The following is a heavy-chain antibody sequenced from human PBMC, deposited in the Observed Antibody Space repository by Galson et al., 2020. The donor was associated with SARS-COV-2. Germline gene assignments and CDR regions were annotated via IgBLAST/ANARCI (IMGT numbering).Heavy chain of an antibody. CDR3: ARQMAMIVVVITPYFDY. J-gene: IGHJ4*02. D-gene: IGHD3-22*01. Sequence: SETLSLTCTVSGGSISSSSYYWGWIRQPPGKGLERNGSIDYSGSTYYNPSLKSRVTISADTSKNQFSLKLSSVTAADTAVYYCARQMAMIVVVITPYFDYWGQGTLVTVSS. CDR2: IDYSGST. V-gene: IGHV4-39*01. CDR1: GGSISSSSYY.